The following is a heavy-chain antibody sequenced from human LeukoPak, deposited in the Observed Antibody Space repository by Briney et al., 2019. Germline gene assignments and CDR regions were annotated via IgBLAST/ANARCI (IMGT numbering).Heavy chain of an antibody. D-gene: IGHD2-2*01. CDR2: FNPKTVGT. CDR1: GYTFIAYY. CDR3: ARDYCTSSSCYRWFDS. J-gene: IGHJ5*01. Sequence: ASVKVSCKASGYTFIAYYIHWVRQAPGQGLEWLGWFNPKTVGTNYAQKYQGRVTMTRDTSINTAYMELSSLTSDDTALYYCARDYCTSSSCYRWFDSWGQGTMVTVSS. V-gene: IGHV1-2*02.